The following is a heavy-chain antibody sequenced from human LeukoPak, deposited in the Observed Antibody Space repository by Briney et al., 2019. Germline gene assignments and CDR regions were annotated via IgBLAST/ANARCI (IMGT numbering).Heavy chain of an antibody. J-gene: IGHJ3*02. Sequence: SETLSLTCTVSGGSISSQYWTWIRQPAGKGLEWIGRIYTSGGTNFNPSLKSRVTISVDTSKNQFSLKLSSVTAADTAVYYCATPNYYDSSGYYSGGSAFDIWGQGTMVTVSS. CDR1: GGSISSQY. CDR3: ATPNYYDSSGYYSGGSAFDI. V-gene: IGHV4-4*07. CDR2: IYTSGGT. D-gene: IGHD3-22*01.